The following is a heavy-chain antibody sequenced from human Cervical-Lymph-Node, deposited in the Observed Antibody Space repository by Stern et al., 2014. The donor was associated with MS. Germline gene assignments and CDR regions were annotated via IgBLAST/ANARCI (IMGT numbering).Heavy chain of an antibody. CDR3: ARGRGGNYRYYFDY. V-gene: IGHV3-21*01. Sequence: VQLVETGGGLVKPGGSLRLFCAASGFTFSSSSLNWVRQAPGQGLEWGACISSGGSYIYYADSLKGRITISRDNVKNSMYLQMHSLRAEDTAVYYCARGRGGNYRYYFDYWGQGTLGTVSS. CDR2: ISSGGSYI. D-gene: IGHD4-23*01. CDR1: GFTFSSSS. J-gene: IGHJ4*02.